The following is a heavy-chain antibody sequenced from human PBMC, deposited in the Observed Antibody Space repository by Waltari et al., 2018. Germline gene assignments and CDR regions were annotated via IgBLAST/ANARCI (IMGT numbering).Heavy chain of an antibody. D-gene: IGHD6-25*01. V-gene: IGHV4-59*01. J-gene: IGHJ4*02. CDR2: IYYSGST. CDR3: ARVIAADSYYFDY. Sequence: QVQLQESGPGLVKPSETLSLTCTVSGGSISSYYWSWIRQPPGKGLEWIGYIYYSGSTNYNPSLKSRVTISVDTSKNQFSLKLSSVTAADTAVYYCARVIAADSYYFDYWGQGTLVIVSS. CDR1: GGSISSYY.